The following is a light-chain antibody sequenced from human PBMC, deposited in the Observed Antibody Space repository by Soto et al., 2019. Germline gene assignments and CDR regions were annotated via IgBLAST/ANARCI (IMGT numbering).Light chain of an antibody. J-gene: IGLJ1*01. CDR2: EVT. CDR3: SSYAGSNDFV. Sequence: QSVLTQPPSASGSPRQSVTISCTGTSSDVGAYNYVSWYQQHPGTAPTLVIFEVTKRPSGMPDRFSGSKSGNTASLTVSGLQDEDEADYYCSSYAGSNDFVIGTGTKVTVL. CDR1: SSDVGAYNY. V-gene: IGLV2-8*01.